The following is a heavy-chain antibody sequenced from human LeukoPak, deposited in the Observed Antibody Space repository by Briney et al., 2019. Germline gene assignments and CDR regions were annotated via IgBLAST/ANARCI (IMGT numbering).Heavy chain of an antibody. V-gene: IGHV5-51*01. CDR2: IYPGDSDT. CDR1: GYSFTTNW. Sequence: GESLKISCKGSGYSFTTNWIGWVRQMPGKGLEWMGIIYPGDSDTRYSPSFQGQVTISADKSISTVYLQWSSLKASDTAMYYCARREDSSGWYNVGYWGQGTLVTVSS. D-gene: IGHD6-19*01. J-gene: IGHJ4*02. CDR3: ARREDSSGWYNVGY.